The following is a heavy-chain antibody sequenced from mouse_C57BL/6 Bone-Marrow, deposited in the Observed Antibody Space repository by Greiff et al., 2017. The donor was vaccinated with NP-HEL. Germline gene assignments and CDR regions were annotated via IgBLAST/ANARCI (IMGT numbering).Heavy chain of an antibody. V-gene: IGHV1-55*01. CDR1: GYTFTSYW. D-gene: IGHD1-1*01. J-gene: IGHJ4*01. CDR2: IYPGSGST. CDR3: ARLDYYGSSYGAMDY. Sequence: VQLQQPGAELVKPGASVKMSCKASGYTFTSYWITWVKQRPGQGLEWIGDIYPGSGSTNYNEKFKSKATLTVDTSSSTAYMQLSSLTSEDSAVYYCARLDYYGSSYGAMDYWGQGTSVTVSS.